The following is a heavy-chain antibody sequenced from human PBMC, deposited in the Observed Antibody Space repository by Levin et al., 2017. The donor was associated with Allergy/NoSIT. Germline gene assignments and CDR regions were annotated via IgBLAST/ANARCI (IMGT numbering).Heavy chain of an antibody. CDR2: ISADESNS. D-gene: IGHD4-17*01. J-gene: IGHJ4*02. CDR1: GFTFSNYW. V-gene: IGHV3-74*01. Sequence: GESLKISCAASGFTFSNYWMHWVRQVPGKGPVWVSRISADESNSNYADSVKGRFTISRDNAKDTLYLQMTSLRVEDTALYYCAREVYGDYGFDYWGQGTLVTVSS. CDR3: AREVYGDYGFDY.